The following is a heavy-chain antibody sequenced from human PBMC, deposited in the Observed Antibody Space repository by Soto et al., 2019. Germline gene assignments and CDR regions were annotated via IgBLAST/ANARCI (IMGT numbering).Heavy chain of an antibody. CDR3: ALRSMAVAPDY. CDR2: LYYGRSA. J-gene: IGHJ4*02. Sequence: QVQLQESGPGLVKPSETLSLTCAVSGDSISSYYCMWIRQPPGKGLESIGYLYYGRSANYNPSLKSRVTLSVDTSTNQCSLKVSSMTAADTAVYYCALRSMAVAPDYWGQGTLVTVSS. D-gene: IGHD3-3*02. V-gene: IGHV4-59*01. CDR1: GDSISSYY.